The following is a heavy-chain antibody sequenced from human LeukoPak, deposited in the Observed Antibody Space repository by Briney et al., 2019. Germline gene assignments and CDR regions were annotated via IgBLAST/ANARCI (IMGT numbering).Heavy chain of an antibody. CDR1: GFTFSSYA. CDR2: ISGSGAST. CDR3: ARPPFSSSWYYFDY. D-gene: IGHD6-13*01. V-gene: IGHV3-23*01. J-gene: IGHJ4*02. Sequence: GGSLRLSCAASGFTFSSYAMGWVRQAPGKGLQWVSAISGSGASTYYADSVKGRFTISRDNAKSTLYLQMNSLRAEDTAVYYCARPPFSSSWYYFDYWGQGTLVTVSS.